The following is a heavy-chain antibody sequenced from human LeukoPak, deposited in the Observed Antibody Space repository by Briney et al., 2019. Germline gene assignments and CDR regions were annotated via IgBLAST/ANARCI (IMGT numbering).Heavy chain of an antibody. V-gene: IGHV3-48*02. J-gene: IGHJ4*02. CDR1: GFTFSSYS. Sequence: GGSLRLSCAASGFTFSSYSMIWVRQAPGKGLEWVSYISSSSSTIYYADSVKGRFTISRDNAKNSLYLQMNSLRDEGTAVYYCARDPYLDCSSTSCYFDYWGQGTLVTVSS. D-gene: IGHD2-2*01. CDR3: ARDPYLDCSSTSCYFDY. CDR2: ISSSSSTI.